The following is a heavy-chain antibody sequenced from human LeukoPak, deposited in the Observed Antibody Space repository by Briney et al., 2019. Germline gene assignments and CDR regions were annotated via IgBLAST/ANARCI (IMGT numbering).Heavy chain of an antibody. CDR3: ARASDFWSGPFDY. CDR2: ISSSSDYI. J-gene: IGHJ4*02. D-gene: IGHD3-3*01. V-gene: IGHV3-21*01. Sequence: GGSLRLSCAASGFTVSSYSMNWVRQAPGKGLEWVSSISSSSDYIYYAGSVKGRFTISRDNAKNSLYLQMNGLRTEDTAVYYCARASDFWSGPFDYWGQGTLVTVSS. CDR1: GFTVSSYS.